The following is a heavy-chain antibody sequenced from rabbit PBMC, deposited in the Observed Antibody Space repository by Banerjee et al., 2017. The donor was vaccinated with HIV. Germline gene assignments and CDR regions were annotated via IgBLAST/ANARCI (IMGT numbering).Heavy chain of an antibody. CDR2: ITTISGYT. J-gene: IGHJ6*01. V-gene: IGHV1S45*01. CDR1: GFSFRNGYV. Sequence: QEQLEESGGDLVKPEGSLTLTCTASGFSFRNGYVMCWVRQAPGKGLEWLACITTISGYTVYATWAKGRCTISKTTSTTVTLQMTSLAAADTATYFCTRDLDGVICLNFGLWGQGTLITVS. D-gene: IGHD1-1*01. CDR3: TRDLDGVICLNFGL.